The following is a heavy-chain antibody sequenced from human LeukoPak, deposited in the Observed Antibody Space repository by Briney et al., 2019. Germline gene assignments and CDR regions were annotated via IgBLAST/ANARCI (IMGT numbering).Heavy chain of an antibody. V-gene: IGHV3-74*01. D-gene: IGHD2-15*01. CDR2: INSDGSST. Sequence: GGSLRLSCAASGFTFSSYWMHWVRQAPGKGLVWVSRINSDGSSTNYADSVKGRFTISRDNAKNTLYLQMNSLRAEDTAVYYCASGPGYSSGAFDAFDIWGQGTMVTVSS. CDR1: GFTFSSYW. J-gene: IGHJ3*02. CDR3: ASGPGYSSGAFDAFDI.